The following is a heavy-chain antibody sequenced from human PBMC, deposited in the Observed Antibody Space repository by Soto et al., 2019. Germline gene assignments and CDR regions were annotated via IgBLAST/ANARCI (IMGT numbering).Heavy chain of an antibody. D-gene: IGHD6-13*01. CDR2: ISYDGSNK. CDR3: AKDGSSSWYVKYNWFDP. CDR1: GFTFSSYG. Sequence: QVQLVESGGGVVQPGRSLRLSCAASGFTFSSYGMHWVRQAPGKGLEWVAVISYDGSNKYYADSVKGRFTISRDNSKNTLYLQMNSRRAEDTAVYYCAKDGSSSWYVKYNWFDPWGQGTLVTVSS. J-gene: IGHJ5*02. V-gene: IGHV3-30*18.